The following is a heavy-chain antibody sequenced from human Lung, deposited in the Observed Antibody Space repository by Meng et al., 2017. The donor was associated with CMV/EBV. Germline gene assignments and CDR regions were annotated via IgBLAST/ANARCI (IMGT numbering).Heavy chain of an antibody. Sequence: GESLKISCEGSGYSFSNYWIDWVRQMPGKGLEWMGSIHPGDSDTRYSPSFHGQVTFSADKSIRTAYLQCSGLKASDTAMYYCARRGMMTTRGYWFDPWGQGTLVTVPS. V-gene: IGHV5-51*01. CDR3: ARRGMMTTRGYWFDP. D-gene: IGHD4-17*01. J-gene: IGHJ5*02. CDR1: GYSFSNYW. CDR2: IHPGDSDT.